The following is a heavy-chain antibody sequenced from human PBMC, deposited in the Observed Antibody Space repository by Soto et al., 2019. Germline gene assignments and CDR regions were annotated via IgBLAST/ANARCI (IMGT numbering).Heavy chain of an antibody. CDR2: ISYDGSNK. Sequence: GGSLRLGCAASGFTVSSYAMHGVRQAPGKGLEWVAVISYDGSNKYYADSVKGRFTISRDNSKNTLYLQMNSLGAEDTAVYYCARGQRVRYFDWSYGMDVWGQGTTVTVSS. J-gene: IGHJ6*02. V-gene: IGHV3-30-3*01. CDR1: GFTVSSYA. CDR3: ARGQRVRYFDWSYGMDV. D-gene: IGHD3-9*01.